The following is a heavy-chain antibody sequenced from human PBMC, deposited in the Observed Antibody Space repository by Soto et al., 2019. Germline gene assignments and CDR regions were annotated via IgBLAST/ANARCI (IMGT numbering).Heavy chain of an antibody. D-gene: IGHD1-26*01. CDR1: GGSISSGGYY. CDR3: ARGRGSYGDWYFDL. Sequence: QVQLQESGPGLVKPSQTLSLICTVSGGSISSGGYYWSWIRQHPGKGLEWIGYIYYSGSTYYNPSLESRVTIPVDTSKNQFSLKLSSVTAADTAVYYCARGRGSYGDWYFDLLGRGTLVTVSS. J-gene: IGHJ2*01. V-gene: IGHV4-31*03. CDR2: IYYSGST.